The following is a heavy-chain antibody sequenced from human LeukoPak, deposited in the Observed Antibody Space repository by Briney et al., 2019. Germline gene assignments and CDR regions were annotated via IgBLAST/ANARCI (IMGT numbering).Heavy chain of an antibody. CDR1: GGSMSSYY. CDR3: ARLRRGAAAGFDY. CDR2: IHYSGIT. V-gene: IGHV4-59*01. Sequence: PSETLSLTCTVSGGSMSSYYWSWIRQPPGKGLEWIGYIHYSGITDSNPSLKSRVSISVDTSKNQFSLKLSSVTAADTAVHYCARLRRGAAAGFDYWGQGTLVTVSS. D-gene: IGHD6-13*01. J-gene: IGHJ4*02.